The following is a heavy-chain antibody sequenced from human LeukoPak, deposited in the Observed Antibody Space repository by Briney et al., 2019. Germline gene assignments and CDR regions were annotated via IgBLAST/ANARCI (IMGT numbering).Heavy chain of an antibody. CDR3: AKDYDSSGYYGDYYFDY. Sequence: GGSLRLSCAASGFIFSSCWMSWVRQAPGKGLEWVSAISGSGGSTYYADSVKGRFTISRDNSKNTLYLQMNSLRAEDTAVYYCAKDYDSSGYYGDYYFDYWGQGTLVTVSS. J-gene: IGHJ4*02. CDR2: ISGSGGST. V-gene: IGHV3-23*01. D-gene: IGHD3-22*01. CDR1: GFIFSSCW.